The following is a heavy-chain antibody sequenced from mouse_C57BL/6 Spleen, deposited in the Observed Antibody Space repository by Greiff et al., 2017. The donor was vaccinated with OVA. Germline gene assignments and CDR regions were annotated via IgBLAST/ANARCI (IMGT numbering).Heavy chain of an antibody. Sequence: EVQLQQSGPELVKPGASVKISCKASGYTFTDYYMNWVKQSHGKSLEWIGDINPNNGGTSYNQKFKGKATLTVDKSSSTAYMELRSLTSEDSAVYYCARTLYDPWFAYWGQGTLVTVSA. CDR3: ARTLYDPWFAY. D-gene: IGHD2-3*01. J-gene: IGHJ3*01. V-gene: IGHV1-26*01. CDR1: GYTFTDYY. CDR2: INPNNGGT.